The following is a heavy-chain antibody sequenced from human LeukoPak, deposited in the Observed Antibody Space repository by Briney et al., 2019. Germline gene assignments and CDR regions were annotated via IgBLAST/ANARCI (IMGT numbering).Heavy chain of an antibody. CDR2: ISTDSDSI. CDR1: GFAFSYYS. CDR3: AIDAWDLPLDAFDL. Sequence: GGSLRLSCAASGFAFSYYSMNWVRQAPGKGLEWVSYISTDSDSIYYADSVKGRFTISRDNAKNSLYLQMNSLRDEDTAVYYCAIDAWDLPLDAFDLWGQGTMVTVSS. J-gene: IGHJ3*01. D-gene: IGHD1-26*01. V-gene: IGHV3-48*02.